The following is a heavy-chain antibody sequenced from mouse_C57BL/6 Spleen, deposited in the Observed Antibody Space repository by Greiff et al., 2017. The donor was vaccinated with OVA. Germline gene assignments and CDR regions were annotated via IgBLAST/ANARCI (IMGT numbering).Heavy chain of an antibody. J-gene: IGHJ4*01. CDR2: IDPSDSYT. Sequence: VKLQQPGAELVMPGASVKLSCKASGYTFTSYWMHWVKQRPGQGLEWIGEIDPSDSYTNYNQKFKGKSTLTVDKSSSTAYMQLSSLTSEDSAVYYCAIFITTVVDAMDYWGQGTSVTVSS. CDR1: GYTFTSYW. CDR3: AIFITTVVDAMDY. V-gene: IGHV1-69*01. D-gene: IGHD1-1*01.